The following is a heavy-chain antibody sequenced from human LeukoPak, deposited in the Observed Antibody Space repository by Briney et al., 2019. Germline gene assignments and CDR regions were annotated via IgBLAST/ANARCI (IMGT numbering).Heavy chain of an antibody. CDR2: ISGSGGST. CDR3: ARGMVRGPCFDY. D-gene: IGHD3-10*01. V-gene: IGHV3-23*01. Sequence: PGGSLRLSCAASGFTFSSYAMSWVRQAPGKGLEWVSAISGSGGSTYYADSVKGRFTISRDNSKNTLYLQMNSLRAEDTAVYYCARGMVRGPCFDYWGQGTLVTVSS. CDR1: GFTFSSYA. J-gene: IGHJ4*02.